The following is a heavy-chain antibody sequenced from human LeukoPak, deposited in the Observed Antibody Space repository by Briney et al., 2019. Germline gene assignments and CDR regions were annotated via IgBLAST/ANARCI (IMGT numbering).Heavy chain of an antibody. CDR1: GGSISSSSYY. V-gene: IGHV4-39*07. Sequence: PSETLSLTCTVSGGSISSSSYYWGWIRQPPGKGLEWIGSIYYSGSTYYNPSLKSRVTISVDTSKNQFSLKLSSVTAADTAVYYCASRYSGYDSYFDYWGQGTLVTVSS. CDR2: IYYSGST. J-gene: IGHJ4*02. D-gene: IGHD5-12*01. CDR3: ASRYSGYDSYFDY.